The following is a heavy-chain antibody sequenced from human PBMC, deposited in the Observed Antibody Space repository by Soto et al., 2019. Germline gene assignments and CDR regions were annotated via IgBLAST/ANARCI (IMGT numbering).Heavy chain of an antibody. CDR1: GFTFSSNA. CDR2: ISGSGGST. Sequence: GGSLRLSCAASGFTFSSNAMSWVRQAPGKGLEWASAISGSGGSTYCADSVKGRFTISRDNSKNTLYLQMNSLRAEDTAVYYCAKDTPYSSSWYIAAWDSYGMDARGKRTAVTISS. J-gene: IGHJ6*04. D-gene: IGHD6-13*01. CDR3: AKDTPYSSSWYIAAWDSYGMDA. V-gene: IGHV3-23*01.